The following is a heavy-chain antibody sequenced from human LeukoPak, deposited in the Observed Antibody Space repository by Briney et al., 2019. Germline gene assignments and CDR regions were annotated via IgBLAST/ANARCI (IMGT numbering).Heavy chain of an antibody. V-gene: IGHV1-8*01. J-gene: IGHJ4*02. CDR1: GYTFTSYD. CDR2: MNPNSGNT. Sequence: ASVKVSCKASGYTFTSYDINWVRQATGQGLEWMGWMNPNSGNTGYAQKFQGRVTMTRNTSISTAYMELGSLRSEDTAVYYCARGLVNIPRTVVPAAGGYWGQGTLVTVSS. D-gene: IGHD2-2*01. CDR3: ARGLVNIPRTVVPAAGGY.